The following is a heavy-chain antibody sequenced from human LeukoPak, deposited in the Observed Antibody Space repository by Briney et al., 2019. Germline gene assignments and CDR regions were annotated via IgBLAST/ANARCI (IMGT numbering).Heavy chain of an antibody. CDR3: AREDGSFDY. D-gene: IGHD5-24*01. J-gene: IGHJ4*02. V-gene: IGHV1-2*02. Sequence: ASVKVSCKASGYTFTGYYIHWVRQAPGQGLEWMGWINPISGGTNYAEKFQDRVTTTRDTSINTAYMEVTRLTSDDTAVYYCAREDGSFDYWGQGTLVIVSS. CDR1: GYTFTGYY. CDR2: INPISGGT.